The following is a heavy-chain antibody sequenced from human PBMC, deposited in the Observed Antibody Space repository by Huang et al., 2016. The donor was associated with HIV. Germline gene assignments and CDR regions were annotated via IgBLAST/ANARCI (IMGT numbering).Heavy chain of an antibody. V-gene: IGHV1-24*01. J-gene: IGHJ3*02. CDR2: CAPEQGET. D-gene: IGHD2-21*01. CDR3: AAGYDTYYDI. Sequence: QVQLVQSGAEVKKPGASVKVSCKVSGYTLTELSIHWVRQAPGTGLEWMGGCAPEQGETIYAQNFQGRVTMTEDTSTDTAYMELHSLRPEDTAVYYCAAGYDTYYDIWGQGTMVIASS. CDR1: GYTLTELS.